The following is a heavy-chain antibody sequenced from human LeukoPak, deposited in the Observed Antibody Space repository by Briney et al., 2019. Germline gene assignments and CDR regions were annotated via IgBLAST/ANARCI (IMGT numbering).Heavy chain of an antibody. J-gene: IGHJ4*02. CDR2: FDPEDGET. V-gene: IGHV1-24*01. D-gene: IGHD1-26*01. CDR3: ATDQLRGCWAVGATLN. CDR1: GYTLTELS. Sequence: ASVKVSCKVSGYTLTELSMHWVRQAPGKGLEWMGGFDPEDGETIYAQKFQGRVTMTEDASTDTAYMELSSLRSEDTAVYYCATDQLRGCWAVGATLNWGQGTLVTVSS.